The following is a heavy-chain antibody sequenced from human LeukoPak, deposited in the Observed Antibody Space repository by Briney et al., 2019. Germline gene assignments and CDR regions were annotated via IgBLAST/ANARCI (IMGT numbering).Heavy chain of an antibody. D-gene: IGHD6-19*01. V-gene: IGHV1-69*13. CDR3: ARASNTGWFYFDY. Sequence: SVKVSCKASGGTFSTSALNWVRQAPGQGLEWMGGTIPLFRTAKYVQKFQGRVTITADESTTTAYMEVSSLRSDDTAVYYCARASNTGWFYFDYWGQGTLVTVSS. J-gene: IGHJ4*02. CDR2: TIPLFRTA. CDR1: GGTFSTSA.